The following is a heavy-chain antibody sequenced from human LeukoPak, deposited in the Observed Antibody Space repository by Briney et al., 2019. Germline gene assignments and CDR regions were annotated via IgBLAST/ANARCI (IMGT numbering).Heavy chain of an antibody. CDR3: ARDYGGSDFDY. Sequence: PGGSLRLSCAASGFIVSSNYMSWVRQAPGKGLEWVSVIYSGGSTYYADSVKGRFTISRDNSKNTLYLQMNSLRAEDTAVYYCARDYGGSDFDYWGQGTLVTVSS. J-gene: IGHJ4*02. V-gene: IGHV3-53*01. CDR1: GFIVSSNY. D-gene: IGHD3-16*01. CDR2: IYSGGST.